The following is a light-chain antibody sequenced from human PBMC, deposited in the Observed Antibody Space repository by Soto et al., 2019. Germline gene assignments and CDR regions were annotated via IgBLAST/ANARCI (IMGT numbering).Light chain of an antibody. J-gene: IGKJ3*01. CDR1: QSVSSSY. CDR3: QQYCF. Sequence: EIVLTQSPGTLSLSPGERATLSCRASQSVSSSYLAWYQQKPGQAPRLLIYGASSRATGIPDRFSGSGSGTDLTLTVSSREPEDFAVYYCQQYCFFGPGTKVDIK. V-gene: IGKV3-20*01. CDR2: GAS.